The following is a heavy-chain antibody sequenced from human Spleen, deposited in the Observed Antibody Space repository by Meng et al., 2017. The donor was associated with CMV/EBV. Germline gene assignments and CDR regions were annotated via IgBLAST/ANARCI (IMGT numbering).Heavy chain of an antibody. V-gene: IGHV3-74*01. CDR3: ARDKRTAAMDV. J-gene: IGHJ6*02. CDR1: GFTFSSYW. Sequence: GGSLRLSCAASGFTFSSYWMHWVRQAPGKGLVWVSRINSDGSSTSYADSVKGRFTISRDNAKNSLYLQMNSLRAEDTAVYYCARDKRTAAMDVWGQGTTVTVSS. CDR2: INSDGSST.